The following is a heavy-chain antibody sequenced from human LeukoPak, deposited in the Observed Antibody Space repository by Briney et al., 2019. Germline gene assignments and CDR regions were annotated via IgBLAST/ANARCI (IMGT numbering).Heavy chain of an antibody. J-gene: IGHJ4*02. CDR1: GFTFSDYW. CDR3: ARVNEGKTSFDY. CDR2: IKKDGSET. Sequence: GGSLRLSCAVSGFTFSDYWMTWVRQAPGKGLEWVANIKKDGSETYYVDYVKGRFTISRDNAKNSLYLQMNSLRADDTAVYYCARVNEGKTSFDYWGQGTLVTVSS. V-gene: IGHV3-7*01.